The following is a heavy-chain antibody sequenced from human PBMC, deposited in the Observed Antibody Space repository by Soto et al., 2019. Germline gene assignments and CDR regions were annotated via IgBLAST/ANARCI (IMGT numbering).Heavy chain of an antibody. CDR2: IHDTGST. Sequence: QVQLRQWGAGLVKPSETLSLTCAVYGGSFNGYYWNWIRQPPGKGLEWIGEIHDTGSTNYNPSLKIRPSIPADTSTNQFSLRLNSVTAADTAVYYCASQRPSVTTFDYWGQGTLVTVSS. V-gene: IGHV4-34*01. CDR1: GGSFNGYY. D-gene: IGHD4-17*01. J-gene: IGHJ4*02. CDR3: ASQRPSVTTFDY.